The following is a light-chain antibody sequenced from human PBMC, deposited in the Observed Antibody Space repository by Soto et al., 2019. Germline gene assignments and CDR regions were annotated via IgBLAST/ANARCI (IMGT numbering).Light chain of an antibody. CDR3: QQRSDWPPIT. Sequence: DIVLTQFPATLSLSPGERATLSYRASQSVGTYLAWYQHKPGQAPRLLIYDASKRAIGIPARFSGSGSGTDFALTISSLEPEDFAVYYCQQRSDWPPITFGQGTRLEIK. V-gene: IGKV3-11*01. J-gene: IGKJ5*01. CDR1: QSVGTY. CDR2: DAS.